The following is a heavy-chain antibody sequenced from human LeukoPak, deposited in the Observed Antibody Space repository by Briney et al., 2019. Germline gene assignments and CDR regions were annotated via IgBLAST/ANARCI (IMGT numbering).Heavy chain of an antibody. CDR2: IWYDGSNK. V-gene: IGHV3-33*06. J-gene: IGHJ4*02. D-gene: IGHD1-1*01. CDR3: AKDHQTGKLDY. Sequence: GGSLRLSCAAPGFTFSSYGMHWVRQAPGKGLEWVAVIWYDGSNKYYADSVKGRFTISRDNSKNTLYLQMNSLRAEDTAVYYCAKDHQTGKLDYWGQGTLVTVSS. CDR1: GFTFSSYG.